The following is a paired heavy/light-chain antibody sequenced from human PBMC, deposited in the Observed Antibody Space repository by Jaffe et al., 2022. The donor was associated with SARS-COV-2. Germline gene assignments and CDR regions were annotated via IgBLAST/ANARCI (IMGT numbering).Light chain of an antibody. CDR3: QQYNSWPPEGT. V-gene: IGKV3-15*01. CDR1: QSVSDN. CDR2: GAS. J-gene: IGKJ1*01. Sequence: EIVMTQSPATLSVSPGERATLSCRASQSVSDNLAWYQQKPGQAPRLLIYGASTRATAIPARFSGSGSGTEFTLAISSLQSEDFAVYYCQQYNSWPPEGTFGQGTKVEIK.
Heavy chain of an antibody. CDR3: ARVPPHLVRGVNYFYYYYMDV. Sequence: QVQLVQSGAEVKKPGASVKVSCKASGYTFTSYAMHWVRQAPGQRLEWMGWIHAGNGNTKYSQKFQGRVTITRDTSASTAYMELSSLRSEDTAVYYCARVPPHLVRGVNYFYYYYMDVWGKGTTVTVSS. D-gene: IGHD3-10*01. CDR2: IHAGNGNT. V-gene: IGHV1-3*01. J-gene: IGHJ6*03. CDR1: GYTFTSYA.